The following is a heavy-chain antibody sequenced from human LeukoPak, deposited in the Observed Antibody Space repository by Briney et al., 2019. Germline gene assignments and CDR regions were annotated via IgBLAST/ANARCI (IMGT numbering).Heavy chain of an antibody. Sequence: GGSLRLSCAASGFIFSSYGMHWVRQAPGKGLEWVTFIRYDGSDKYYADSVKGRFTISRDNSKSTVYLQMNSLRTEDTAVYYCAKSWSGSSQDYFYYYMDVWGKGTTVTVSS. CDR2: IRYDGSDK. CDR3: AKSWSGSSQDYFYYYMDV. D-gene: IGHD1-26*01. V-gene: IGHV3-30*02. J-gene: IGHJ6*03. CDR1: GFIFSSYG.